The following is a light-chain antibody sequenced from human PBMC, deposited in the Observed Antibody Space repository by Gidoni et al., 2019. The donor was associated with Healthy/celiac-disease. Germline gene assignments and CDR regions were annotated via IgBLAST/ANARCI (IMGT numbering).Light chain of an antibody. Sequence: EIVLTQSPGTLSFSPGERATLSCRARQSVSSSYLAWYQQKPGQAPRLLIYGASSRATGIPDRFSGSGSGTDFTLTISRLEPEDFAVYYCQQYGSSPTFXQXTRLEIK. CDR1: QSVSSSY. V-gene: IGKV3-20*01. J-gene: IGKJ5*01. CDR3: QQYGSSPT. CDR2: GAS.